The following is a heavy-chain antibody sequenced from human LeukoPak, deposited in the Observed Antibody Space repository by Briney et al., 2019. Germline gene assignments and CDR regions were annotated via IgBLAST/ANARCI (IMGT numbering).Heavy chain of an antibody. D-gene: IGHD4-11*01. CDR1: GFTVSSNY. CDR3: AKAPGHSNYRRYGMDV. J-gene: IGHJ6*02. CDR2: IYSGGNT. V-gene: IGHV3-66*01. Sequence: GGSLRLSCAASGFTVSSNYMGWVRQAPGKGLVWVSVIYSGGNTYHAKYVKARLTISRDNSMNTLFLQINSMSAEDTAVYSCAKAPGHSNYRRYGMDVLGQGTTVTVSS.